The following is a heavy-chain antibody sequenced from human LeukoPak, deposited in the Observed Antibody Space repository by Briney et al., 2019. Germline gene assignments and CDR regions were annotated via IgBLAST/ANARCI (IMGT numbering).Heavy chain of an antibody. V-gene: IGHV4-39*01. D-gene: IGHD3-10*01. CDR3: ARHGSGSYWSAFDH. CDR1: GDSISSSTSYY. Sequence: PSETLSLTCTVSGDSISSSTSYYWGWIRQPPGKGLEWIGTVYNTGGTYYNPSLKSRVTITVDTSKNQFSLRLTSVTAADTAVYYCARHGSGSYWSAFDHWGRRTRVTVSS. CDR2: VYNTGGT. J-gene: IGHJ4*02.